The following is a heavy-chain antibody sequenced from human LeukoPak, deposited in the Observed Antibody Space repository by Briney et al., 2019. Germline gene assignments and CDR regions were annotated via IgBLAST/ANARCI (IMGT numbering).Heavy chain of an antibody. D-gene: IGHD1-7*01. CDR2: ISYDGSNK. J-gene: IGHJ4*02. CDR1: GFTFSSYA. Sequence: GGSLRLSCAASGFTFSSYAMHWVRQAPGKGLGWVAVISYDGSNKYYADSVKGRFTISRDNSKNTLYLQMNSLRAEDTAVYYCARGPYNWNFGFDYWGQGTLVTVSS. CDR3: ARGPYNWNFGFDY. V-gene: IGHV3-30*01.